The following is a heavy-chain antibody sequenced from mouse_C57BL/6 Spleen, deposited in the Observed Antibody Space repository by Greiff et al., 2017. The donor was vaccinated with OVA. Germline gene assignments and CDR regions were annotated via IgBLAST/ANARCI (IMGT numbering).Heavy chain of an antibody. CDR2: IDPSDSYN. D-gene: IGHD1-1*01. CDR1: GYTFTSYW. V-gene: IGHV1-50*01. J-gene: IGHJ3*01. Sequence: VQLQQPGAELVKPGASVKLSCKASGYTFTSYWMQWVKQRPGQGLEWIGEIDPSDSYNTYNQKLKGKATLTLDTSSSTAYMQLSSLTSEDSAVYYCARGGSSQAWFAYWGQGTLVTVSA. CDR3: ARGGSSQAWFAY.